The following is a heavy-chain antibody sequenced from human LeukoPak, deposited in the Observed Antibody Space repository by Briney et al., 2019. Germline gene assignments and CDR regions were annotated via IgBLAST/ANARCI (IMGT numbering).Heavy chain of an antibody. CDR1: GFTFDDYA. V-gene: IGHV3-9*01. J-gene: IGHJ6*02. Sequence: GGSLRLSCAASGFTFDDYAMHWVRQAPGKGLEWVSGISWNSGSIGYADSVKGRFTISRDNAKNSLYLQMNSLRAEDTALYYCAKDMAPYDILTGYYPGLGANYYGMDVWGQGTTVTVSS. CDR2: ISWNSGSI. CDR3: AKDMAPYDILTGYYPGLGANYYGMDV. D-gene: IGHD3-9*01.